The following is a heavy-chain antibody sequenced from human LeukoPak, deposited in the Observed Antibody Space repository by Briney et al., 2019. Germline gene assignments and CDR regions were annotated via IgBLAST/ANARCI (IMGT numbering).Heavy chain of an antibody. CDR1: GLTFRTTW. J-gene: IGHJ4*02. D-gene: IGHD1-7*01. CDR2: MNGEGTTI. CDR3: ATARNFRLEY. V-gene: IGHV3-74*01. Sequence: PGGSLRLSCATSGLTFRTTWMHWVRQAPGKGLMWVSRMNGEGTTIDYADSVEGRFTVSRDYAKNTLFLQMNNLRTEDTALYFCATARNFRLEYWGQGSLVIVSA.